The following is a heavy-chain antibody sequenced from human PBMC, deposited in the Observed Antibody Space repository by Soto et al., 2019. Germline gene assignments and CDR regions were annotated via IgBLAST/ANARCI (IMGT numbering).Heavy chain of an antibody. CDR3: ARRGGSPPTYYYGMDV. Sequence: GESLKISCKGSGYSLTSYWIGWVRQMPGKGLEWMGIIYPGDSDTRYSPSFQGQVTISADKSISTAYLQWSSLKASDTAMYYCARRGGSPPTYYYGMDVWGQGTTVTVSS. J-gene: IGHJ6*02. V-gene: IGHV5-51*01. D-gene: IGHD2-15*01. CDR2: IYPGDSDT. CDR1: GYSLTSYW.